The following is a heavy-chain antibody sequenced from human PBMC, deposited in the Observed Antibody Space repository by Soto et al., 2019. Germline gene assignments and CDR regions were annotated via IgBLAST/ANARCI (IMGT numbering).Heavy chain of an antibody. CDR1: GYSFTSYW. V-gene: IGHV5-51*01. D-gene: IGHD3-3*01. J-gene: IGHJ3*02. Sequence: GETLKISCKGSGYSFTSYWIGWVRQMPGKGLEWMGIIYPGDSDTRYSPSFQGQVTIPADKSISTAYLQWSSLKASDIAMYYCARGRAPPVLRFLEWSDAFDIWGQGTMVTVSS. CDR2: IYPGDSDT. CDR3: ARGRAPPVLRFLEWSDAFDI.